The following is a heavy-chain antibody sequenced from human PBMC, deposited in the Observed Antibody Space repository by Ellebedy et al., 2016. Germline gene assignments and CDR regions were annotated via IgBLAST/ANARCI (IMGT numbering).Heavy chain of an antibody. CDR1: GYTFTGYY. D-gene: IGHD2-15*01. V-gene: IGHV1-2*02. J-gene: IGHJ4*02. Sequence: ASVKVSXXASGYTFTGYYMHWVRQAPGQGLEWMGWINPNSGGTNYAQKFQGRVTMTRDTSISTAYMELSRLRSDDTAVYYCARQSWVVAASFDYWGQGTLVTVSS. CDR2: INPNSGGT. CDR3: ARQSWVVAASFDY.